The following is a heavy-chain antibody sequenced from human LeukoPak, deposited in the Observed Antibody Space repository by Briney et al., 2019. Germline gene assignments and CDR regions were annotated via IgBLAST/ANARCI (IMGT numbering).Heavy chain of an antibody. CDR3: ARVMGRYCSSTSCYVDY. J-gene: IGHJ4*02. V-gene: IGHV3-7*01. Sequence: GGSLRLSCAAAGMTFSSHWMSWVRQAPGKGLELVANIKSDGSEKYYLDSVKGRFTISRDNAKNSLYLQMNSLRAEDTAVYYCARVMGRYCSSTSCYVDYWGQGTLVTVSS. CDR2: IKSDGSEK. CDR1: GMTFSSHW. D-gene: IGHD2-2*01.